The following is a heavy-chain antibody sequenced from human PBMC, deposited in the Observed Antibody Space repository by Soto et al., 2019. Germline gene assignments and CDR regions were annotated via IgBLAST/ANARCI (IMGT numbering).Heavy chain of an antibody. CDR2: ITTYNGNT. J-gene: IGHJ6*02. V-gene: IGHV1-18*04. D-gene: IGHD3-16*01. CDR3: ARFRGGVYTTSNIYDGMDV. CDR1: GYSFTSYG. Sequence: ASVKVSCKASGYSFTSYGISWVRQAPGQGLDWMGWITTYNGNTKYAQDLQGRVTMTTDTSTSTAYLELRSLRSDDTAVYDGARFRGGVYTTSNIYDGMDVWGRGTTVTVSS.